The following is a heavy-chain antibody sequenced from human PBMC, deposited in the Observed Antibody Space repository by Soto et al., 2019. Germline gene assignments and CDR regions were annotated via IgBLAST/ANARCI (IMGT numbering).Heavy chain of an antibody. CDR2: ISGSGGST. CDR3: EYYDFWSGLQKYGMDV. D-gene: IGHD3-3*01. Sequence: PGGSLRLACAASGFTFSSYAMSWVRKAPGKGLEWVSAISGSGGSTYYADSVKGRFTISRDNSKNTLYLQMNSLRAEDTAVYYCEYYDFWSGLQKYGMDVWGQGTTVTVSS. V-gene: IGHV3-23*01. J-gene: IGHJ6*02. CDR1: GFTFSSYA.